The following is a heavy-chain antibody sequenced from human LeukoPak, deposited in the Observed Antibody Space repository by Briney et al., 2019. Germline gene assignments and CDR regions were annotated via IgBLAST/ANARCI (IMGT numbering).Heavy chain of an antibody. CDR2: FIPIFGTA. J-gene: IGHJ4*02. V-gene: IGHV1-69*05. CDR3: ASARLRSNWSGYGLFDN. CDR1: GGTFSNYA. Sequence: SVKVSCKASGGTFSNYAISWVRQAPGQGLEWMGGFIPIFGTAHYAQSFQGRVTVTTDESTSTAYMELSSLTSEDTAVYYCASARLRSNWSGYGLFDNWGQGTLVTVSS. D-gene: IGHD3-3*01.